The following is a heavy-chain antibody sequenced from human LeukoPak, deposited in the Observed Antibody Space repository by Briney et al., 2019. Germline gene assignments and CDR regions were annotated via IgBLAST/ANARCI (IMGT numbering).Heavy chain of an antibody. CDR2: INPNSGGT. Sequence: ASVKVSCKASGYTFTGYYMHWVRQAPGQGLEWMGWINPNSGGTNYAQKFQGRVTMTRDTSIGTAYMELSRLRSDDTAVYYCARDSRRIVVVPAAIPYWGQGTLVTVSS. J-gene: IGHJ4*02. CDR1: GYTFTGYY. D-gene: IGHD2-2*02. V-gene: IGHV1-2*02. CDR3: ARDSRRIVVVPAAIPY.